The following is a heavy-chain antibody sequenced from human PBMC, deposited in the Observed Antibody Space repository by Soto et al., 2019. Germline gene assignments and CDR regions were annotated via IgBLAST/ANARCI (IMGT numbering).Heavy chain of an antibody. CDR2: IIPIFGTA. V-gene: IGHV1-69*13. D-gene: IGHD6-13*01. J-gene: IGHJ4*02. Sequence: GASVKVSCKVSGGTFSSYAISWVRQAPGQGLEWMGGIIPIFGTANYAQKFQGRVTITADESTSTAYMELSSLRSEDTAVYYCARDRGIAASLCFFDYWGQGTLVTVSS. CDR3: ARDRGIAASLCFFDY. CDR1: GGTFSSYA.